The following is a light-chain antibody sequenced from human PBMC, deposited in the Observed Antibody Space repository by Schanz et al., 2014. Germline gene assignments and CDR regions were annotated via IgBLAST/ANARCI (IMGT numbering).Light chain of an antibody. V-gene: IGLV2-14*03. Sequence: QSALTQPASVSGSPGQSITISCTGTSSDVGGYDFVSWYQQHPDKAPKLMIYDVSNRPSGVSNRFSASKSGNTASLTISDLQAEDEADYYCSSFTTSSAPRVFGGGTKLPVL. CDR2: DVS. CDR1: SSDVGGYDF. J-gene: IGLJ3*02. CDR3: SSFTTSSAPRV.